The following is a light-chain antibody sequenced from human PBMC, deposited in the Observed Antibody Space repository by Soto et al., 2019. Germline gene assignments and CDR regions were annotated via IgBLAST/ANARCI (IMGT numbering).Light chain of an antibody. V-gene: IGKV3-11*01. J-gene: IGKJ1*01. CDR3: QQYGSTPRT. CDR1: QSVSDY. CDR2: DAS. Sequence: VLTQSPASLSLSPGERATLSCRAGQSVSDYLAWYQQKPGQPPRLLFFDASNRATGVPARFSAGGSGTDFTLTISRLEPEDFAVYYCQQYGSTPRTFGRGTKVEIK.